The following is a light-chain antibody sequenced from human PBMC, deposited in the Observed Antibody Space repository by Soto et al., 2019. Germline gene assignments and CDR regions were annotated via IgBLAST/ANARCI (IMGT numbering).Light chain of an antibody. CDR2: DAS. Sequence: EIVLTQSPAPLSLSPGERATLSCRASQSVGTYLAWYQQKPAQAPRLLIFDASNRATGIPARFSGSGSGTDFNLSISSLEPEDFAVYYCQQRSNWPLITFGQGTRLEIK. J-gene: IGKJ5*01. CDR3: QQRSNWPLIT. CDR1: QSVGTY. V-gene: IGKV3-11*01.